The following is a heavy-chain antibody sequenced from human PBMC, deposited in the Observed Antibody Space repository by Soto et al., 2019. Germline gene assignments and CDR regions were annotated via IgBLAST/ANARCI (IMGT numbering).Heavy chain of an antibody. Sequence: SETLSLTCTVSGGSISSSSYYWGWIRQPPGKGLEWIGSIYYSGSTYYNPSLKSRVTISVDTSKNQFSLKMTSVTAADTAVYYCASKFGELLADAFDIWGQGIVVTVSS. CDR3: ASKFGELLADAFDI. J-gene: IGHJ3*02. CDR2: IYYSGST. V-gene: IGHV4-39*07. CDR1: GGSISSSSYY. D-gene: IGHD3-10*01.